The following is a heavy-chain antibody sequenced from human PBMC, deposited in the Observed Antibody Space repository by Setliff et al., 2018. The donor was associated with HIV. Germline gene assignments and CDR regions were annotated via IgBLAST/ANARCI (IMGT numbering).Heavy chain of an antibody. Sequence: PSETLSLTCAVSGGSVTSSSWWSWVRQPPGKGLEWIGEVFHSGITNYNPSLKSRVTISVDKSKNQFSLKLSSVTAADTAVYYCASANWNYLGYWFDPWGQGTLVTVPS. D-gene: IGHD1-7*01. V-gene: IGHV4-4*02. J-gene: IGHJ5*02. CDR3: ASANWNYLGYWFDP. CDR2: VFHSGIT. CDR1: GGSVTSSSW.